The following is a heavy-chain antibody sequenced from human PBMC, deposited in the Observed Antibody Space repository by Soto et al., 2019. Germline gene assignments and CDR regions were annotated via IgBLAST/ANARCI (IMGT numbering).Heavy chain of an antibody. J-gene: IGHJ4*02. Sequence: EVQLVESGGGLVQPGGSLRLSCAASGFTVSSNYMSWVRQAPGKGLEWVSVIYSGGSTYYADSVKGRFTISRDNSKNTLYLKMNSLRAEDTAVYYCARGLYSGWHYFDYWGQGTLFTVSS. V-gene: IGHV3-66*01. CDR1: GFTVSSNY. CDR3: ARGLYSGWHYFDY. D-gene: IGHD5-12*01. CDR2: IYSGGST.